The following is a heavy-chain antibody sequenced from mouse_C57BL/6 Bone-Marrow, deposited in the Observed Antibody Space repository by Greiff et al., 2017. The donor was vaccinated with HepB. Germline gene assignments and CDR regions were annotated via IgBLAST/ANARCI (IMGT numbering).Heavy chain of an antibody. CDR3: ARWRRVLWYFDV. CDR2: IYPGGGYT. CDR1: GYTFTNYW. D-gene: IGHD1-1*01. J-gene: IGHJ1*03. V-gene: IGHV1-63*01. Sequence: QVQLQQSGAELVRPGTSVKMSCKASGYTFTNYWLGWAKQRPGHGLEWIGDIYPGGGYTNYNEKFNGKDTLTADKSSSTAYMQFSSQTSEDSAIYYSARWRRVLWYFDVWGTGTTVTVSS.